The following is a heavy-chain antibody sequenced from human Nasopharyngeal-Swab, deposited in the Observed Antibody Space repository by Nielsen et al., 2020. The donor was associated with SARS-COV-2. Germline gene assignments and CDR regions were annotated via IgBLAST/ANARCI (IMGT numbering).Heavy chain of an antibody. Sequence: ESLKISCSASGFTFRSYSINWVRQAPGKGLEWVSSISSSSSYIYYADSVKGRFTISRDNAKNSLYLQMNSLRAEDTAVYYCARDKAGTDYYYYMDVWGKGTTVTVSS. CDR1: GFTFRSYS. D-gene: IGHD1/OR15-1a*01. CDR2: ISSSSSYI. V-gene: IGHV3-21*01. CDR3: ARDKAGTDYYYYMDV. J-gene: IGHJ6*03.